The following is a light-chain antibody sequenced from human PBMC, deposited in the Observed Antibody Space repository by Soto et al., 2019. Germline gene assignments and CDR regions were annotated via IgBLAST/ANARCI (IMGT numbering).Light chain of an antibody. J-gene: IGLJ3*02. CDR2: SNN. CDR1: SSNIGSNT. Sequence: QSVLTQPPSASGTPGQRVTISCSGSSSNIGSNTVNWYQQLPGTAPKLLIYSNNQRPSGVPDQFSGSKSDTSASLTISGLQSEDEADYYCAAWDDSLNGWVFGGGTKLTVL. CDR3: AAWDDSLNGWV. V-gene: IGLV1-44*01.